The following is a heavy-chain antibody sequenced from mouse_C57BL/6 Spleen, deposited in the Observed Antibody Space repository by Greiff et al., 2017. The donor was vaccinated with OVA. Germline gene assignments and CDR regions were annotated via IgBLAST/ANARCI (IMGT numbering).Heavy chain of an antibody. CDR2: INPSNGGT. CDR1: GYTFTSYW. Sequence: VQLQQPGTELVKPGASVKLSCTASGYTFTSYWMHWVKQRPGQGLEWIGNINPSNGGTNYNEKFKSKATLTVDKSSSTAYMQLSSLTSEDSAVYYCARWNYDYDGGFAYWGQGTLVTVSA. CDR3: ARWNYDYDGGFAY. D-gene: IGHD2-4*01. J-gene: IGHJ3*01. V-gene: IGHV1-53*01.